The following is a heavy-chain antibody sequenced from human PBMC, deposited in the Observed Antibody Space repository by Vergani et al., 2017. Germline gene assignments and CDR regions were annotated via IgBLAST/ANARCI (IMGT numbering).Heavy chain of an antibody. D-gene: IGHD5-12*01. J-gene: IGHJ4*02. V-gene: IGHV4-39*01. CDR1: GGPISSGGYY. Sequence: QVQLQESGPGLVKPSETLSLTCTVSGGPISSGGYYWGWSRQPPGKGLEWIGSIYYSGSTYYNRSLKSRVTISVDTSKNQFSLKLSSVTAADTAVYYCARRGGYEDWGQGTLVTVSS. CDR3: ARRGGYED. CDR2: IYYSGST.